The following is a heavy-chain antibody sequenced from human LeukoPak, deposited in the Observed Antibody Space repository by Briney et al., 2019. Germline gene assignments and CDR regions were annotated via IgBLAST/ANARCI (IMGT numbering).Heavy chain of an antibody. J-gene: IGHJ4*02. V-gene: IGHV3-21*01. D-gene: IGHD2-21*02. CDR2: ISDSSRFI. Sequence: GGSLRLSCAASGFAFSTYGMNGVRQAPGKGLEWVSSISDSSRFISYTDSVRGRFTISRDNAKNSLYLQMNSLRAEDTAVYFCARDSEPLAYCGGDCYSSFDYWGQGTLVTVSS. CDR3: ARDSEPLAYCGGDCYSSFDY. CDR1: GFAFSTYG.